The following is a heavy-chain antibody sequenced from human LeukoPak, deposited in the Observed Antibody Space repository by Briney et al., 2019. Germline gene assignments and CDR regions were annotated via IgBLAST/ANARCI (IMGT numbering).Heavy chain of an antibody. CDR1: GYTFTSYY. Sequence: ASVKVSCKASGYTFTSYYMHWVRQALGQGLEWMGIINPSGGSTSYAQKFQGRVTMTRDTSTSTVYMELSSLRSEDTAVYYCARWSSGWYSVAYWGQGTRVTVSS. CDR3: ARWSSGWYSVAY. CDR2: INPSGGST. D-gene: IGHD6-19*01. V-gene: IGHV1-46*01. J-gene: IGHJ4*02.